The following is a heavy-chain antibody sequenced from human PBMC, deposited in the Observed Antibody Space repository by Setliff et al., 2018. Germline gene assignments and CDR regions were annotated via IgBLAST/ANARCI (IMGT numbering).Heavy chain of an antibody. D-gene: IGHD5-18*01. CDR1: GGPFSDYY. V-gene: IGHV4-34*03. J-gene: IGHJ6*02. CDR2: INPSGTT. Sequence: LSLTCTFYGGPFSDYYWGWVRQTPGKGLEWIAEINPSGTTNYIPSLKSRLTISVDTSKRQFSLKLISVTAEDTAVYYCISLWLGYYGLDVWGQGTTVTVSS. CDR3: ISLWLGYYGLDV.